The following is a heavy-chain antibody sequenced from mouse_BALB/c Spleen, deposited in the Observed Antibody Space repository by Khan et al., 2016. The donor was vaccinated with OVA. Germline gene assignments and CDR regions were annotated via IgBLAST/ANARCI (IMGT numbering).Heavy chain of an antibody. D-gene: IGHD2-1*01. CDR3: ARSPYGNFAY. CDR1: GFTFSTYA. V-gene: IGHV5-9-3*01. J-gene: IGHJ3*01. Sequence: EVQVVESGGGLVKPGGSLKLSCAASGFTFSTYAMSWVRQTPEKMLEWVATISSDGDYTYYPDNVTGRFTISRDNAKNTLYLQMSSLRSEDTTMYYCARSPYGNFAYWGQGTLVTVSA. CDR2: ISSDGDYT.